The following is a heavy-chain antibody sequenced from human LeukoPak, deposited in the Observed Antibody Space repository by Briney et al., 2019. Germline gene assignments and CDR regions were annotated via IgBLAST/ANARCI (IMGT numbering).Heavy chain of an antibody. V-gene: IGHV3-53*01. CDR2: IYSGGST. CDR3: ARAVKGSSWYFDY. CDR1: GFTVSSNY. J-gene: IGHJ4*02. D-gene: IGHD6-13*01. Sequence: PGGSLRLSCAASGFTVSSNYMSWVRQAPGKGLEWVSVIYSGGSTYYADSVKGRFTISRDNSKNTLYLQMNSLRAEDTAVYYCARAVKGSSWYFDYWGQGTLVTVSS.